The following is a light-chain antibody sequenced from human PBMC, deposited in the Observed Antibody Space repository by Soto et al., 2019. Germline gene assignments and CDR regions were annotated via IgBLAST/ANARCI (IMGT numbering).Light chain of an antibody. CDR2: AAS. V-gene: IGKV1-39*01. J-gene: IGKJ2*01. Sequence: DIQMTQSPSSLSASGVDRFTITLVANQSISSYLNWYQQKPWKAPKLLIYAASTLQRGVSSRFSGSGSGTDFTLTIRSLQLDDFATYYCQQSYRTPYPFGQGTKVDIK. CDR1: QSISSY. CDR3: QQSYRTPYP.